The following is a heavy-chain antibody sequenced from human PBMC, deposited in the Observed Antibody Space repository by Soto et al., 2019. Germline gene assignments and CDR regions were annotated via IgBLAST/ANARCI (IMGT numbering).Heavy chain of an antibody. V-gene: IGHV4-59*03. CDR2: ICNSGST. J-gene: IGHJ6*03. Sequence: SETLSLTCIITGAATGSYCCTWTRQSPGEGLEWIGCICNSGSTNYNPSLKSRVTISVDTQMNQFSLQLSSVTVADTAVYYCAGGGSIVVATPRDMDVRGKGTTVTISS. D-gene: IGHD3-22*01. CDR3: AGGGSIVVATPRDMDV. CDR1: GAATGSYC.